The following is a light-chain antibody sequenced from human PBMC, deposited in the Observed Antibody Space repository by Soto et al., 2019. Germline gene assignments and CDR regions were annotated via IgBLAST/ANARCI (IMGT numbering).Light chain of an antibody. J-gene: IGLJ3*02. Sequence: QSALTQPASVSGSPGQSITISCTGTSSDVGGYNYVSWSQQHPGKAPKLMIYDVSNRPSGVSNRFSGSKSGNTASLTISGLQAEHEADYYCSSYTSSSTLLFGGVTKLTVL. CDR3: SSYTSSSTLL. V-gene: IGLV2-14*01. CDR1: SSDVGGYNY. CDR2: DVS.